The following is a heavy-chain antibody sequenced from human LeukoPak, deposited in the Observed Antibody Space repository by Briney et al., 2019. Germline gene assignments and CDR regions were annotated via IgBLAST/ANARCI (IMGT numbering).Heavy chain of an antibody. Sequence: GGSLRLPCAASGFTFSTFWMSWVRQAPGKGLEWVANIQQDGSEKYYVDSVKGRSTISRDNAKNSLYLQMNSLRAEDTAVYYCAREDSSGSGEDYWGQGTLVTVSS. V-gene: IGHV3-7*01. CDR1: GFTFSTFW. D-gene: IGHD3-22*01. CDR3: AREDSSGSGEDY. CDR2: IQQDGSEK. J-gene: IGHJ4*02.